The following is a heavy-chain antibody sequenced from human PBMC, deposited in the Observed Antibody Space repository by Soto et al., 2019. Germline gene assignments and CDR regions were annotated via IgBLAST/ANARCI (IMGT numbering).Heavy chain of an antibody. J-gene: IGHJ3*02. D-gene: IGHD3-3*01. CDR1: GYSLTSYW. CDR2: IYPGDSDT. Sequence: GESLKISCKGSGYSLTSYWIGWVRQMPGKGLEWMGIIYPGDSDTRYSPSFQGQVTISADKSISTAYLQWSSLKASDTAMYYCARKSGFLEWQSRGAFDIWGQGTMVTVSS. CDR3: ARKSGFLEWQSRGAFDI. V-gene: IGHV5-51*01.